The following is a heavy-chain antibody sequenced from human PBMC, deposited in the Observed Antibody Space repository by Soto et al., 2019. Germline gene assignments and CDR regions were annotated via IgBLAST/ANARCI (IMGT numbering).Heavy chain of an antibody. CDR1: GGSISSGGYS. CDR2: IYHSGST. V-gene: IGHV4-30-2*01. CDR3: ARAPAYCSGGSCYVGAFDI. D-gene: IGHD2-15*01. J-gene: IGHJ3*02. Sequence: QLQLQESGSGLVKPSQTLSLTCAVSGGSISSGGYSWSWIRQPPGKGLEWIGCIYHSGSTYYNPSLKSRGPLVIQQSQDQFSLKVNAVTAADTAVYYCARAPAYCSGGSCYVGAFDIWGQGTMVTVSS.